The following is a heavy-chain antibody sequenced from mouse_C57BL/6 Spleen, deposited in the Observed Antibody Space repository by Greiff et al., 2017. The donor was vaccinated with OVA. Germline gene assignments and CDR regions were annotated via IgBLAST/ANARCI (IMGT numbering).Heavy chain of an antibody. V-gene: IGHV1-22*01. Sequence: EVQLQQSGPELVKPGASVKLSCKASGYTFTDYNMHWVKQSHGKSLEWIGYINPNTGGTSYTQKFKGKATLTVTKSSSTAYMALRSLTSEYSAVYYCAVTTVGYAMDYWGQGTSVTVSS. CDR2: INPNTGGT. CDR3: AVTTVGYAMDY. D-gene: IGHD1-1*01. CDR1: GYTFTDYN. J-gene: IGHJ4*01.